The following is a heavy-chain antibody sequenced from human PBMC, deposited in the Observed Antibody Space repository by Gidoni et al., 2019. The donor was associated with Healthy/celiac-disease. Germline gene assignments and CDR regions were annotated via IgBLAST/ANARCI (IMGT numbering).Heavy chain of an antibody. J-gene: IGHJ6*02. CDR3: ARDRIAVAGTSGMDV. CDR1: GFTFSSYG. V-gene: IGHV3-33*01. D-gene: IGHD6-19*01. Sequence: QVQLVESGGGVVQPGRSLRLSCAASGFTFSSYGMHWVRQAPGKGLEWVAVIWYDGSNKYYADSVKGRFTISRDNSKNTLYLQMNSLRAEDTAVYYCARDRIAVAGTSGMDVWGQGTTVTVSS. CDR2: IWYDGSNK.